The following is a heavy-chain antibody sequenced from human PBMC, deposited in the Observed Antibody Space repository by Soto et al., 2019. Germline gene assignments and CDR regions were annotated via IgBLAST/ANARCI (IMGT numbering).Heavy chain of an antibody. CDR3: ARRGRGSYSDY. V-gene: IGHV3-23*01. CDR2: ISGSGDST. Sequence: EVQLLESGGGLVQPGGSLRLSCAASGFTFSSYAMRWVRQAPVMGLEWVSAISGSGDSTYYADSVKGRFTISRDNSKNTLYLQMNSLRAEDTAVYYCARRGRGSYSDYWGQGTLVTVSS. J-gene: IGHJ4*02. D-gene: IGHD3-16*01. CDR1: GFTFSSYA.